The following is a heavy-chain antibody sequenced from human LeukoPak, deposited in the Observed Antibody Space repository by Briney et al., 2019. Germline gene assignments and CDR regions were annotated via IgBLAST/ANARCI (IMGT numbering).Heavy chain of an antibody. CDR3: ARLGIGSSWYFRECYFDY. Sequence: SETLSLTCAGYGGTCSGYYWRWIRQPPGKGREGCGSIYYSGSTYDNPSLESRVTISVDTSKNPFSVLLSSVTAADTAVYYSARLGIGSSWYFRECYFDYWGQGTLVTVSS. V-gene: IGHV4-34*01. CDR1: GGTCSGYY. CDR2: IYYSGST. D-gene: IGHD6-13*01. J-gene: IGHJ4*02.